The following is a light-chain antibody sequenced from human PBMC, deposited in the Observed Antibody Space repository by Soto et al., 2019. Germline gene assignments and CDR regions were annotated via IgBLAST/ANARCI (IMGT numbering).Light chain of an antibody. CDR3: QQCHMWLIT. V-gene: IGKV3-15*01. J-gene: IGKJ5*01. Sequence: IALSQSPATLSVTTGERAALSGRASQTVSSDLAWYQQKPGQAPRLLIYGASTRATGIPARFSGSGSGTEFTLTISSLESEDSAVYYCQQCHMWLITFCQGARLE. CDR1: QTVSSD. CDR2: GAS.